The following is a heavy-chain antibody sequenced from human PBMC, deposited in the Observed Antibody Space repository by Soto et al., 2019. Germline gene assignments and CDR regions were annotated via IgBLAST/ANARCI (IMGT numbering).Heavy chain of an antibody. CDR2: IYWNDAK. J-gene: IGHJ3*01. D-gene: IGHD6-6*01. CDR3: ARGIATLPVLAVDF. Sequence: AGPTLGNPTQTLTLTCSLSGISLSTSLVCLVLLRQPPGKALEWLALIYWNDAKHYSPSLKSRLTITKDTSKNQAVLTVTNMDHVDTATYYCARGIATLPVLAVDFWEQGKMVTVSS. CDR1: GISLSTSLVC. V-gene: IGHV2-5*01.